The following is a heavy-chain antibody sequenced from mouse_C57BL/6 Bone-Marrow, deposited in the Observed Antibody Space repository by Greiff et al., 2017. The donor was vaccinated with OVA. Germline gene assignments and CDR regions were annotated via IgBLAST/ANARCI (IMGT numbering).Heavy chain of an antibody. J-gene: IGHJ4*01. CDR1: GYTFTSYW. CDR2: IDPNSGGT. Sequence: VQLKQPGAELVKPGASVKPSCKASGYTFTSYWMHWVKQRPGRGLEWIGRIDPNSGGTKYNEKFKSKATLTVDKPSSTAYMQLSSLTSEDSAVYYCARGNWDEAMDYWGQGTSVTVSS. V-gene: IGHV1-72*01. CDR3: ARGNWDEAMDY. D-gene: IGHD4-1*01.